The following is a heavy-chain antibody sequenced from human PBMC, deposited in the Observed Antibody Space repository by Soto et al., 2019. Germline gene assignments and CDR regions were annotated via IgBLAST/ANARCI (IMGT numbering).Heavy chain of an antibody. CDR3: ASDLVGASDSYGLDV. J-gene: IGHJ6*02. CDR1: GFTFSNYG. Sequence: GGSLRLSCAASGFTFSNYGMHWVRQAPGKGLEWVANIWHDGNNKYYADSVRGRFIISRDNSKNRLYLQMNSLRAEDTAVYYCASDLVGASDSYGLDVWGQGTPVTVSS. V-gene: IGHV3-33*01. CDR2: IWHDGNNK. D-gene: IGHD1-26*01.